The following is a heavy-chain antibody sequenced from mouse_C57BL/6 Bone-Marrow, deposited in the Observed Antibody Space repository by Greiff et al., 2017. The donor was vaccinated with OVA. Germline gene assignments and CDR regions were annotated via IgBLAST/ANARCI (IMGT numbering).Heavy chain of an antibody. CDR1: GYTFTSYW. CDR3: ARSSHWYFDV. CDR2: IDPSDSYT. Sequence: VQLKQPGAELVMPGASVKLSCKASGYTFTSYWMHWVKQRPGQGLEWIGEIDPSDSYTNYNQKFKGKSTLTVDKSSSTAYMQLSSLTSEDSAVYYCARSSHWYFDVWGTGTTVTVSS. V-gene: IGHV1-69*01. J-gene: IGHJ1*03. D-gene: IGHD6-2*01.